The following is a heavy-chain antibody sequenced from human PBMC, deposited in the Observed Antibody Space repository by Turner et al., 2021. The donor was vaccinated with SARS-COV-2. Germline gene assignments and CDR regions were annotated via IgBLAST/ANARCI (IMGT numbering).Heavy chain of an antibody. Sequence: QVQLVESGGGVVQPGRSLRLSWAASGFNFSSYGMHWVRQAPGKGLEWVAVTSYDGSNKYYADSVKGRFTISRDNSKNTLYLQMNSLRAEDTAVYYCAKQQGLYSNPMYYFDYWGQGTLVTVSS. V-gene: IGHV3-30*18. CDR1: GFNFSSYG. J-gene: IGHJ4*02. D-gene: IGHD4-4*01. CDR2: TSYDGSNK. CDR3: AKQQGLYSNPMYYFDY.